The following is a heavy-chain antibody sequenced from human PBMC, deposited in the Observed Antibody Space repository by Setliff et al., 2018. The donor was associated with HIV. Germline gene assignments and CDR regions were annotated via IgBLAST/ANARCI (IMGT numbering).Heavy chain of an antibody. CDR3: ARRTLITGYDY. CDR1: GGSISSHY. V-gene: IGHV4-4*08. Sequence: SETLSLTCTVSGGSISSHYWSWIRQPPGKGLEWIGHIYTSGSTNYNPSLKSRVTMSVGTSKNQFSLKLSSLTAADTAVYYCARRTLITGYDYWGQGTPVTVSS. CDR2: IYTSGST. D-gene: IGHD3-16*01. J-gene: IGHJ4*02.